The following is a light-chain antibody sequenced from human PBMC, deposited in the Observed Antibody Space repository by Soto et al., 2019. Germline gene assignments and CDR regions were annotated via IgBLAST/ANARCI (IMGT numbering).Light chain of an antibody. CDR2: EVN. CDR3: NSFTTSSTYV. Sequence: QSVLTQPASVSGSPGQSITISCTGTSSDIGSYNRVSWYQQPPGTAPKLIIYEVNNRPSGVPDRFSGSKSGNTASLTISGLQAEDEADYYCNSFTTSSTYVFGNGTEVTVL. V-gene: IGLV2-18*02. J-gene: IGLJ1*01. CDR1: SSDIGSYNR.